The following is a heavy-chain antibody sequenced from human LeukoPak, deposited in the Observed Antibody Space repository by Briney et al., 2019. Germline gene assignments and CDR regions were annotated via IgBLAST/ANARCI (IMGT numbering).Heavy chain of an antibody. Sequence: ASETLSLTCTVSGGSISSYYWSWIRQPPGKGLEWIGYIYYSGSTNYNPSLKSRVTISVDTSKNQFSLKLSSVTAADTAVYYCAREVFGVDSYWYFDLWGRGTLVTVSS. CDR3: AREVFGVDSYWYFDL. V-gene: IGHV4-59*01. CDR2: IYYSGST. J-gene: IGHJ2*01. CDR1: GGSISSYY. D-gene: IGHD3-3*01.